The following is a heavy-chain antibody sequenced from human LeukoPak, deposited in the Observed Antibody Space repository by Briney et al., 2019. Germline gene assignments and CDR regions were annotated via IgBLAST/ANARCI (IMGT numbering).Heavy chain of an antibody. CDR1: GFTFSSYS. Sequence: GGSLRLSCAASGFTFSSYSMNWVRQAPGKGLEWVSYISSSSSSIYYADSVKGRFTISRDNAKNTLYLQMNSLRAEDTAVYYCARDPWAVAGTGGAFDIWGQGTMVTVSS. J-gene: IGHJ3*02. D-gene: IGHD6-19*01. V-gene: IGHV3-48*01. CDR3: ARDPWAVAGTGGAFDI. CDR2: ISSSSSSI.